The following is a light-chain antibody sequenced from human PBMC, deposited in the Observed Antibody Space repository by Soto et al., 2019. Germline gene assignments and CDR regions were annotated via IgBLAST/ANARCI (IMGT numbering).Light chain of an antibody. CDR1: GSILYSPTNRDY. Sequence: DIVMAWSPDSLAVSLGERGTINCESSGSILYSPTNRDYLAWYQQKPGQPPKLLIYWASTRESGVPDRFSGSGSGTDFTLTISSLQAEDVAVYYCHQYYTTVGSFGPGTKVDIK. V-gene: IGKV4-1*01. CDR2: WAS. J-gene: IGKJ3*01. CDR3: HQYYTTVGS.